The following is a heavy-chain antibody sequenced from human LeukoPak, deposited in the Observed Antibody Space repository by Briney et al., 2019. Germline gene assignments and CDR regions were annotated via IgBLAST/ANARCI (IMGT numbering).Heavy chain of an antibody. CDR1: GYSITSSSW. V-gene: IGHV4-28*01. J-gene: IGHJ4*02. D-gene: IGHD3-10*01. Sequence: SGTLSLTCAVSGYSITSSSWWGWIRQPPGKGLEWIGYIYHSGTTYYNPSLQSRVTMSVDTSKNQFSLKLSSVTAVDTAVYYCARKENVYYYFDYWGQGTLVTVSS. CDR3: ARKENVYYYFDY. CDR2: IYHSGTT.